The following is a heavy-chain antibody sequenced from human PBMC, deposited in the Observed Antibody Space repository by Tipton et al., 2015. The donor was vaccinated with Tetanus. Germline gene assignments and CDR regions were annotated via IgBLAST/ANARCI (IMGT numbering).Heavy chain of an antibody. D-gene: IGHD3-10*01. CDR1: GYTFTGYY. CDR2: ISPNNGGT. V-gene: IGHV1-2*02. J-gene: IGHJ4*02. CDR3: ATGPGSYSTY. Sequence: QSGAEVKQPGASVKVSCKASGYTFTGYYLHWVRQAPGQGLEWMGWISPNNGGTNYAQNFQGRVTMTRDTSITTAYMELSRLTSDDTAMYYCATGPGSYSTYWDQGALVTVSS.